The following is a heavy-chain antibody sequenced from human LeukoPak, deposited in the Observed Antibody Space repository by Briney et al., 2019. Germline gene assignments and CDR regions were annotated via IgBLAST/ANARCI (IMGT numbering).Heavy chain of an antibody. CDR2: ISGSGGST. D-gene: IGHD3-3*01. J-gene: IGHJ4*02. V-gene: IGHV3-23*01. Sequence: GGSLRLSCAASGFTFSSYAMSWVRQAPGRGLEWVSAISGSGGSTYYADSVKGRFTISRDNSKNTLYLQMNSLRAEDTAVYYCAEYGPRGKYYDFWSGYENFDYWGQGTLVTVSS. CDR1: GFTFSSYA. CDR3: AEYGPRGKYYDFWSGYENFDY.